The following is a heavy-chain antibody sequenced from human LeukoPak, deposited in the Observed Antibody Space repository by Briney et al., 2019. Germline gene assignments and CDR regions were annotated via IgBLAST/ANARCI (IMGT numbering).Heavy chain of an antibody. J-gene: IGHJ5*02. Sequence: GGSLRLSCAASGFTFSSYEMNWVRQAPGKGLEWVSYISSSGSTIYYADSVKGRFTISRDNAKNSLYLQMNSLRAEDTAVYYCASPRIQLDNWFDPWGQGTLVTVSS. D-gene: IGHD5-18*01. CDR2: ISSSGSTI. V-gene: IGHV3-48*03. CDR1: GFTFSSYE. CDR3: ASPRIQLDNWFDP.